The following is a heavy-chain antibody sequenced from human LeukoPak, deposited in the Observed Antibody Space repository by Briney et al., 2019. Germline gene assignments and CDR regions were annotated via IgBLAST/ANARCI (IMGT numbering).Heavy chain of an antibody. D-gene: IGHD5-12*01. CDR3: AKGIYTWSGYDSYYFDY. V-gene: IGHV3-23*01. Sequence: PGGSLRLSCAASGFTFSSYGMSWVRQAPGKGLEWVSAISVSGGSTYYADSVKGRFTISRDNSKNTLYLQMNSLRAEDTAVYYCAKGIYTWSGYDSYYFDYWGQGTLVTVSS. CDR2: ISVSGGST. CDR1: GFTFSSYG. J-gene: IGHJ4*02.